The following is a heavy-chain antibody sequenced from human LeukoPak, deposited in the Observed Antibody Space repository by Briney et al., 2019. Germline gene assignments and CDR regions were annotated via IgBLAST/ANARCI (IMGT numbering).Heavy chain of an antibody. CDR3: ARGGLTGTPGSAFDI. J-gene: IGHJ3*02. Sequence: ASVKVSCKASGGTFSSYAISWVRQAPGQGLEWMGGIIPILGTANYAQKFQGRVTITADKSTSTAYMELSSLRSEDTAVYYCARGGLTGTPGSAFDIWGQGTMVTASS. D-gene: IGHD1-1*01. V-gene: IGHV1-69*10. CDR1: GGTFSSYA. CDR2: IIPILGTA.